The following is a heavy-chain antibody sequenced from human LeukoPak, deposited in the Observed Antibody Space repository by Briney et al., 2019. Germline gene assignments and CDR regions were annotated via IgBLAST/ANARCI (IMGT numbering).Heavy chain of an antibody. CDR3: TTDHRTIYGVVFPDY. CDR1: GFTFSTYW. D-gene: IGHD3-3*01. Sequence: GGSLRLSCVVSGFTFSTYWMHWVRQGPGKGLVWVSRIDSSGSNTLYADSVRGRFTISRDNAKNTLYLQMNSLRVEDTAMYYCTTDHRTIYGVVFPDYWGQGTLVTVSS. CDR2: IDSSGSNT. V-gene: IGHV3-74*01. J-gene: IGHJ4*02.